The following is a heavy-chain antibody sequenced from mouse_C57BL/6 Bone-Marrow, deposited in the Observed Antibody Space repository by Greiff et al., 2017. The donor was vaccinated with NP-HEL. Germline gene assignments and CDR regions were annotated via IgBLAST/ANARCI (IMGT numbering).Heavy chain of an antibody. CDR1: GFNIKDDY. D-gene: IGHD1-1*01. CDR2: IDPENGDT. Sequence: VQLQQSGAELVRPGASVKLSCTASGFNIKDDYMHWVKQRPEQGLEWIGWIDPENGDTEYASKFQGKATITADTSSNTAYLQLSSLTSEDTAVYCCTTSRLITTVDYWGQGTTLTVSS. J-gene: IGHJ2*01. CDR3: TTSRLITTVDY. V-gene: IGHV14-4*01.